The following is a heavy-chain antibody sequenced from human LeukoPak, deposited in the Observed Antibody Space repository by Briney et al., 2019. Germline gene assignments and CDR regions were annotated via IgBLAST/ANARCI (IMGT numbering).Heavy chain of an antibody. D-gene: IGHD6-19*01. J-gene: IGHJ4*02. V-gene: IGHV3-66*01. CDR1: GFSVRTNF. Sequence: PGGSLRLSCAVSGFSVRTNFMSWVRQAPGKGLEWVSVIYTGGGTDHADSVKGRFTISRDNSKNTLYLQMNSLRAEDTAVYYCARDRDSSGWSLDYWGQGTLVTVSS. CDR2: IYTGGGT. CDR3: ARDRDSSGWSLDY.